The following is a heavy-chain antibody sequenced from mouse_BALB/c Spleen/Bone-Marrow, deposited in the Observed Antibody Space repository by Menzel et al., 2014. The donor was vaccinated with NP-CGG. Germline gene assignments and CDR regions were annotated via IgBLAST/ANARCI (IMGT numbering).Heavy chain of an antibody. V-gene: IGHV5-6-2*01. J-gene: IGHJ2*01. Sequence: EVKLQESGGGLVKLGGSLKLSCAASGFTFSSYYMSWVRQTPEKRLELVAAINSNGGSTYYPDTVKGRFTISRDNAKNTLYLQMSSLESEDTALYYCARRGWDGYFDYWGQGTTLTVSS. CDR1: GFTFSSYY. D-gene: IGHD4-1*01. CDR2: INSNGGST. CDR3: ARRGWDGYFDY.